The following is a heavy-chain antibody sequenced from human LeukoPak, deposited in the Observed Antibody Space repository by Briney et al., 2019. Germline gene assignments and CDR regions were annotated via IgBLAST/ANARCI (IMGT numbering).Heavy chain of an antibody. J-gene: IGHJ4*02. V-gene: IGHV4-59*01. Sequence: SETLSLTCAVSGGSITSYYWSWVRQPPGRGLEWIASIHYSGSTSYNSSLKSRVTIPVDTSKNQFSLKLSSVTPADTAVYYCARQVYSSSWSYYFEYWGQGILVTVSS. D-gene: IGHD6-13*01. CDR3: ARQVYSSSWSYYFEY. CDR2: IHYSGST. CDR1: GGSITSYY.